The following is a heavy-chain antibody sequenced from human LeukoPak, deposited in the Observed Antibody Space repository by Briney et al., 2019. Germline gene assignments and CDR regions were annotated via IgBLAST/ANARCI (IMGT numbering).Heavy chain of an antibody. Sequence: GGSLRLSCAASGFTFRNYAMTWVRQAPGKGPEWVSAISGSGVNTYYADSVKGRFTISRDNSKNTLYLQMNSLRAEDTAVYFCAKGPLIEVAGTTWDYWGQGTLVTVSS. V-gene: IGHV3-23*01. CDR2: ISGSGVNT. CDR3: AKGPLIEVAGTTWDY. D-gene: IGHD6-19*01. J-gene: IGHJ4*02. CDR1: GFTFRNYA.